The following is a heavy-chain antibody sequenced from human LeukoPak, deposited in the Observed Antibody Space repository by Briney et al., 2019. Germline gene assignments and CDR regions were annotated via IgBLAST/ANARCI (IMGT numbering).Heavy chain of an antibody. Sequence: ASVSVSCKASGYTFTGYYIHGVRQAPGHGLECMGWIKPNTWGTNYAQKLQGTVSMMRDTSISTAHLELSRLRSDDTALYYCASRGFFGVVYPQAPFDIWGQGTM. CDR3: ASRGFFGVVYPQAPFDI. V-gene: IGHV1-2*02. J-gene: IGHJ3*02. CDR2: IKPNTWGT. D-gene: IGHD3-3*01. CDR1: GYTFTGYY.